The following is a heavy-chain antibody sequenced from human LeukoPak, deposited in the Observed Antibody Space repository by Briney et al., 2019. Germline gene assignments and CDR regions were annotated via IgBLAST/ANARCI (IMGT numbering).Heavy chain of an antibody. D-gene: IGHD5-12*01. Sequence: GGSLRLSCAASGFTVSSNYMSWVRQAPGKGLEWVSVIYSGGSTYYADSVKGRFTISRDNSKNTLYLQMNSLRAEDTAVYYCATDSGYDYYYYMDVWGKGTTVTVSS. CDR2: IYSGGST. V-gene: IGHV3-53*01. J-gene: IGHJ6*03. CDR3: ATDSGYDYYYYMDV. CDR1: GFTVSSNY.